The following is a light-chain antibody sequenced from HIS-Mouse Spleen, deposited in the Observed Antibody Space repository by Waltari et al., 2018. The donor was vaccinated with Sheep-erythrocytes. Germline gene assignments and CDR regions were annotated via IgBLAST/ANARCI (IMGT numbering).Light chain of an antibody. V-gene: IGLV2-11*01. Sequence: QSALTQPRSVPGSPGQSVTISCTGTSSDVGGYNYVSWYQQHPGKAPKLMIYDVSKRPAGVPDRFSGSKSGNTASLTISGLQAEDAADYYCCSYAGSYNHVFATGTKVTVL. CDR3: CSYAGSYNHV. J-gene: IGLJ1*01. CDR2: DVS. CDR1: SSDVGGYNY.